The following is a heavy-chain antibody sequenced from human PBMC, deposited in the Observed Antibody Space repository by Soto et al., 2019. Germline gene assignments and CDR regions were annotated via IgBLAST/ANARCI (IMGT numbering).Heavy chain of an antibody. CDR2: IIPIFGTA. V-gene: IGHV1-69*12. Sequence: QVQLVQSGAEVKKPGSSVKVSCKASGGTFSSYAISWVRQAPGQGLEWMGGIIPIFGTANYAQKFQGRVTITADESTSTTYMELSSLRSEDTAVYYCAREGESITGTTRWFDPWGQGTLVTVSS. D-gene: IGHD1-7*01. CDR3: AREGESITGTTRWFDP. CDR1: GGTFSSYA. J-gene: IGHJ5*02.